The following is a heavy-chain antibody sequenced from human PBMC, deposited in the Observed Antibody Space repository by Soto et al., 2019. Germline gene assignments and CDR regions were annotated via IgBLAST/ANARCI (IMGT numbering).Heavy chain of an antibody. CDR2: ISAYNGNT. Sequence: QVQLVQSGAEVKKPGASVKVSCKASGYTFASYAISWMRQAPGQGLEWMGWISAYNGNTNYAQKLQGRVTMTPDTSTSTAYMELRXLXXXXXXVXYCARDPPPPDYWGQGTLVTVSS. CDR3: ARDPPPPDY. CDR1: GYTFASYA. J-gene: IGHJ4*02. V-gene: IGHV1-18*01.